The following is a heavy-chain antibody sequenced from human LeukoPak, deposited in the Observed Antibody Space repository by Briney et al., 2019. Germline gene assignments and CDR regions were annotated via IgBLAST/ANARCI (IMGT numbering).Heavy chain of an antibody. V-gene: IGHV4-30-4*01. CDR3: ARHAWKSIAGRNFDY. D-gene: IGHD6-6*01. Sequence: SETLSLTCTVSGGSISSGDYYWSWIRQPPGKGLEWIGYIYYSGSTYYNPSLKSRVTISVDTSKNQFSLKLSSVTAADTAVYYCARHAWKSIAGRNFDYWGQGTLVTVSS. CDR1: GGSISSGDYY. J-gene: IGHJ4*02. CDR2: IYYSGST.